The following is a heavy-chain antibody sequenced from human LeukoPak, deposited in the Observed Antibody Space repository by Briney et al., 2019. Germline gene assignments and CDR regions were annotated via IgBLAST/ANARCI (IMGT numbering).Heavy chain of an antibody. V-gene: IGHV1-2*02. Sequence: ASVKVSCKASGYTFTGYYMHWVRQAPGQGLEWMGWINPNSGGTNYAQKFQGRVTMTRDTSISTAYMELSRLRSDDTAVYYCARDKKLGRGHELYYYYMDVWGKGTTVTVSS. CDR3: ARDKKLGRGHELYYYYMDV. CDR1: GYTFTGYY. J-gene: IGHJ6*03. D-gene: IGHD1-26*01. CDR2: INPNSGGT.